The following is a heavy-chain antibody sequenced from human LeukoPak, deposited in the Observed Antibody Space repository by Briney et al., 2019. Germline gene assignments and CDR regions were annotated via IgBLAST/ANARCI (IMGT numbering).Heavy chain of an antibody. Sequence: PGGSLRLSCVASGFNFSNYWMTWVRQAPGKGPEWVATTKQGESEKFYVDSVKGRFTVSRDNAKNSLYLQMNSLTPEDTAVYLCARGGSRGSFGYWGQGTLVTVSS. J-gene: IGHJ4*02. CDR3: ARGGSRGSFGY. V-gene: IGHV3-7*04. D-gene: IGHD1-26*01. CDR2: TKQGESEK. CDR1: GFNFSNYW.